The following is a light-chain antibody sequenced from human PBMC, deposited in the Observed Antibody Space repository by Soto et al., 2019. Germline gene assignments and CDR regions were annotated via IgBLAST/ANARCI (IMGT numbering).Light chain of an antibody. CDR1: QSISSW. CDR2: DAS. CDR3: QQYNSDGS. V-gene: IGKV1-5*01. Sequence: DIQMTQSPSTLSASVGDRVTITCRASQSISSWLAWYQQKPGKAPKLLIYDASSLESGVASRFSGSGCGTEFTLSISSRQHDDVASYYCQQYNSDGSFGEGTKLEIK. J-gene: IGKJ2*04.